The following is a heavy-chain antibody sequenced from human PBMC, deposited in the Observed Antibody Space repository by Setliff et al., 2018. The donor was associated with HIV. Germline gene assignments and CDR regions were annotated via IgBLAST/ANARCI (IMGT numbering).Heavy chain of an antibody. J-gene: IGHJ4*02. CDR1: GGSISSRSYY. CDR3: AKGAGFYGDYTFDH. CDR2: IYSNGNT. Sequence: SETLSLTCTVSGGSISSRSYYWSWLRQPAGKGLEWIGLIYSNGNTDYNPPLKSRFTISEDTSRHQFSLKVTSVTAADTAVYYCAKGAGFYGDYTFDHWGQGRQVTVSS. V-gene: IGHV4-61*10. D-gene: IGHD4-17*01.